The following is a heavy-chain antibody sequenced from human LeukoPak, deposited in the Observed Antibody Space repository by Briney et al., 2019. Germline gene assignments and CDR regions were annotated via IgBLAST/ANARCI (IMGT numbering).Heavy chain of an antibody. CDR2: FDPEDGET. Sequence: GASVKVSCKVSGYTLTELSMHWVRQAPGKGLEWMGGFDPEDGETIYAQKFQGRVTMTEDTSTDTAYMELSSLRSEDTAVYYCATGLAVAGKFDYWGQGTLVTVSS. CDR3: ATGLAVAGKFDY. J-gene: IGHJ4*02. D-gene: IGHD6-19*01. V-gene: IGHV1-24*01. CDR1: GYTLTELS.